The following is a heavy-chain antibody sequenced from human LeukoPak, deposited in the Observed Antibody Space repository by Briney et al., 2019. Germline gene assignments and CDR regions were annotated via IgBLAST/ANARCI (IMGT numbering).Heavy chain of an antibody. J-gene: IGHJ4*02. CDR2: VNHSGST. Sequence: SETLSLTCTVSGGSFSSYYWSWIRQPPGKGLEWIGYVNHSGSTNYKPSLKSRVSISVDTSKNLFSLKLSSVTAADTPVYYCARGHPWQHLPESAFDHWGQGTLVTVSS. CDR3: ARGHPWQHLPESAFDH. CDR1: GGSFSSYY. V-gene: IGHV4-59*01.